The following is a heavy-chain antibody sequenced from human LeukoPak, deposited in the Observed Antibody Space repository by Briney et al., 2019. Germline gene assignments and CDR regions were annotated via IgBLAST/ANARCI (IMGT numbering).Heavy chain of an antibody. Sequence: SETLSLTCTVSGYSISSGYYWGWIRQPPGKGLEWIGSIYHSGSTYYNPSLKSRVTISVDTSKNQFSLKLSSVTAADTAVYYCARVGVGYFDSSGYYRPDAFDIWGQGTMVTVSS. CDR2: IYHSGST. CDR3: ARVGVGYFDSSGYYRPDAFDI. V-gene: IGHV4-38-2*02. D-gene: IGHD3-22*01. J-gene: IGHJ3*02. CDR1: GYSISSGYY.